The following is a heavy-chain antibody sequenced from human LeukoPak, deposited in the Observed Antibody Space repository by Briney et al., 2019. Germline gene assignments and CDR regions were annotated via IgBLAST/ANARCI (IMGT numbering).Heavy chain of an antibody. CDR1: GFTFSSYA. CDR3: AKALAGKIGLDY. V-gene: IGHV3-30-3*01. J-gene: IGHJ4*02. D-gene: IGHD6-19*01. CDR2: ISYDGSNK. Sequence: GGSLRLSCAASGFTFSSYAMHWVRQAPGKGLEWVAVISYDGSNKYYADSVKGRFTISRDNSKNTLYLQMNSLRAEDTALYYCAKALAGKIGLDYWGQGTLVTVSS.